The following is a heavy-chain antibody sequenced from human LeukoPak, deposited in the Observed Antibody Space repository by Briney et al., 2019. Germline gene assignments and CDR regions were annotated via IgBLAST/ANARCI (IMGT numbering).Heavy chain of an antibody. CDR3: ASWDGYNLFFDY. D-gene: IGHD5-24*01. CDR2: ISESSSHT. Sequence: GGSLRLSCAASGFTFSGYSINWVRQAPGKGLQWVSYISESSSHTYYADSVKGRFTISRDNAKNSLYLQMNSLRAEDTAVYYCASWDGYNLFFDYWGQGTLVTVSS. V-gene: IGHV3-21*01. CDR1: GFTFSGYS. J-gene: IGHJ4*02.